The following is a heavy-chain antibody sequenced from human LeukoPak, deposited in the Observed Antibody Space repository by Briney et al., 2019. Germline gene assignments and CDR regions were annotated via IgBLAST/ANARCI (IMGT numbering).Heavy chain of an antibody. J-gene: IGHJ4*02. CDR1: GFTFSSYA. Sequence: GGSLRLSCAASGFTFSSYAMSWVRQAPGKGLEWVSGISASGGGTYFADSAKGRFTISRDNSKNTLYLQMNSLRAEDTAVYYCAQLAGRGSVSDYWGQGTLVTVSS. CDR2: ISASGGGT. CDR3: AQLAGRGSVSDY. V-gene: IGHV3-23*01. D-gene: IGHD4-17*01.